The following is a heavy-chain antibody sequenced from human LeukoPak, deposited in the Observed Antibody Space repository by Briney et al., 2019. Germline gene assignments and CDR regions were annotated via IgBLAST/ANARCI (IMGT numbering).Heavy chain of an antibody. CDR1: GGYITSGSLY. V-gene: IGHV4-39*07. CDR2: IYSTGTT. Sequence: SETLPLVDVVCGGYITSGSLYWGRFRQTPGKGLEWIGNIYSTGTTPFNPSLKRRITMSVETSKNQFSLSLTSVTAADTAVYFCARDSGFWLYWGQGTLVTVST. J-gene: IGHJ4*02. D-gene: IGHD3-22*01. CDR3: ARDSGFWLY.